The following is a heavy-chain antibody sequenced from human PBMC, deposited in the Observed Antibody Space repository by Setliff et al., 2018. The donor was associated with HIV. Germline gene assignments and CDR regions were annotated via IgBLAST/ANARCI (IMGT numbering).Heavy chain of an antibody. CDR1: GYTFSYA. Sequence: ASVKVSCKASGYTFSYAMHWVRQAPGQRLEWMGWINACNGNTKYSQKFQGRVTITRDTSASTAYMELSSLRSEDTAVYYCASIDCGGDCYSYYYYGMDVWG. V-gene: IGHV1-3*01. D-gene: IGHD2-21*02. CDR2: INACNGNT. CDR3: ASIDCGGDCYSYYYYGMDV. J-gene: IGHJ6*01.